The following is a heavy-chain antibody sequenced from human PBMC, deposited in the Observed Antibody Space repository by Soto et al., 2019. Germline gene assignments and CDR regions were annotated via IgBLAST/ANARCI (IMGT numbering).Heavy chain of an antibody. CDR3: ARVYPSDTRYGYVGNNWFDP. V-gene: IGHV1-46*03. Sequence: ASVKVSCKASGYTFTSFYMHWVRQAPGQGLEWMGIINPSGGSTSYAQKFQGRVTMTRDTSTSTVYMELSSLRSEDTAVYYCARVYPSDTRYGYVGNNWFDPWGQGTLVTVSS. J-gene: IGHJ5*02. CDR2: INPSGGST. CDR1: GYTFTSFY. D-gene: IGHD5-18*01.